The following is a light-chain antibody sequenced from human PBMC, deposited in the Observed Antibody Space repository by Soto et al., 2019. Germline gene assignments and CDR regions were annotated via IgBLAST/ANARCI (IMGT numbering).Light chain of an antibody. J-gene: IGKJ3*01. CDR2: GPS. CDR1: QSVSSY. CDR3: QQYGSSLFS. V-gene: IGKV3-20*01. Sequence: EIVLTQSPATLSLSPWERATLSCRASQSVSSYLLWYQQKPGQAPRLLIYGPSSRATGVPDRFSASGSGTDFTLTISRLEPEDFAVYYCQQYGSSLFSFGPGTKVDIK.